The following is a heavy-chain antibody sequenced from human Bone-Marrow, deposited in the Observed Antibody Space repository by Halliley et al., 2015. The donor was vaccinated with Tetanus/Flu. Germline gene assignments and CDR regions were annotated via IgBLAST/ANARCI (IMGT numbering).Heavy chain of an antibody. CDR3: ARDSYSWSVMGEFDP. Sequence: TLSLTCAVSGASITNFYWNWIRQSPVKGLEWIGYIYSSGATKYNPSLKSRVSISLDTSKNQFSLKLTSVTAADTAVYFCARDSYSWSVMGEFDPWGQGTLVIVSS. J-gene: IGHJ5*02. CDR1: GASITNFY. D-gene: IGHD1-26*01. V-gene: IGHV4-4*08. CDR2: IYSSGAT.